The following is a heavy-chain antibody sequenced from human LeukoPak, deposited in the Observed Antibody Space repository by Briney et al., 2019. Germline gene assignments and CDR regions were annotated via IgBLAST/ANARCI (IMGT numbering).Heavy chain of an antibody. V-gene: IGHV3-23*01. CDR3: AKGSITMIVVVITTPFDY. J-gene: IGHJ4*02. CDR2: ISGSGGST. CDR1: GFTFSSYA. Sequence: GGSLRLSCAASGFTFSSYAMSWVRQAPGKGLEWVSAISGSGGSTYYADSVKGRFTISRDNSKNTLYLQMNSLRAEDTAVYYCAKGSITMIVVVITTPFDYWGQGTLVTVSS. D-gene: IGHD3-22*01.